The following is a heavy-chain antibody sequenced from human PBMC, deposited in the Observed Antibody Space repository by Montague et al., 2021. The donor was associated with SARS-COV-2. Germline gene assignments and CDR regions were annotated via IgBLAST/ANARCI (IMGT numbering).Heavy chain of an antibody. V-gene: IGHV6-1*01. Sequence: CAISGDSVSSTTAAWNWIRQSPSRGLEWLGRTYHGSKWYNEYPVSVKSRVSINAETSKNQFSLQLNSVSPEDTAVYYCARKALVTGTFDLWGQGTVVTVSS. J-gene: IGHJ3*01. CDR3: ARKALVTGTFDL. CDR2: TYHGSKWYN. CDR1: GDSVSSTTAA. D-gene: IGHD2-21*02.